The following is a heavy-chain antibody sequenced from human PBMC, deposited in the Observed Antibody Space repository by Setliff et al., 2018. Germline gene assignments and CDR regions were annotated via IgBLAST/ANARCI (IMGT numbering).Heavy chain of an antibody. D-gene: IGHD4-17*01. CDR2: MSTTGTT. V-gene: IGHV4-4*07. J-gene: IGHJ3*01. Sequence: SETLSLTCTISGASIMNYYWSWIRQPAGRGLEWIGRMSTTGTTTGPSSYNPSLQGRVAMSVDMSKNLFFLKISSLTTMDTAVYYRVRVGREYGDSGGFDAFSVWGQGREVTVSS. CDR3: VRVGREYGDSGGFDAFSV. CDR1: GASIMNYY.